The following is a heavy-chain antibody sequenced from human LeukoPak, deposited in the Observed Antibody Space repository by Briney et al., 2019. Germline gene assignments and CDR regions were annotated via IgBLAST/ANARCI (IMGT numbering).Heavy chain of an antibody. V-gene: IGHV1-2*02. CDR2: INPNSGGT. CDR3: AREVGIAVAGYYYYYGMDV. D-gene: IGHD6-19*01. CDR1: GYTFTGYY. J-gene: IGHJ6*02. Sequence: ASVKVSCKASGYTFTGYYMHWVRQAPGQGLEWMGWINPNSGGTNYAQKFQGRVTMTRDTSISTAYMELSRLRSDDTAVYYCAREVGIAVAGYYYYYGMDVWGQGTTVTVSS.